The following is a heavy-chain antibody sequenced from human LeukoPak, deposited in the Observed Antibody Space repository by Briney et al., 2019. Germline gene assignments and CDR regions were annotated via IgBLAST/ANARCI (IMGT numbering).Heavy chain of an antibody. CDR3: ARDGLQNYYYYGMDV. CDR2: INPSGGSI. Sequence: ASVKVSCKASGYTFTRYYLHWVRQAPGQGLEWMGIINPSGGSISYAQKFQGRVTLTRDTSTTTIYMELYSLRSEDTAVYYCARDGLQNYYYYGMDVWGQGTTVTVSS. D-gene: IGHD5-24*01. V-gene: IGHV1-46*01. CDR1: GYTFTRYY. J-gene: IGHJ6*02.